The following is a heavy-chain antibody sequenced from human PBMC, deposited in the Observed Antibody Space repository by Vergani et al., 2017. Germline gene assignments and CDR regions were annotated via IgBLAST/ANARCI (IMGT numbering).Heavy chain of an antibody. D-gene: IGHD6-13*01. CDR3: TKDGAEIAAAGRRRYNWFDP. Sequence: VQLVESGGGVVQPGRSLRLSCAASGFTFSSYAMSWVRQAPGKGLEWVSAISGSGGSTYYADSVKGRFTISRDNSKNTLYLQMNSLRAEDTAVYYCTKDGAEIAAAGRRRYNWFDPWSQGTLVTVSS. J-gene: IGHJ5*02. CDR2: ISGSGGST. V-gene: IGHV3-23*04. CDR1: GFTFSSYA.